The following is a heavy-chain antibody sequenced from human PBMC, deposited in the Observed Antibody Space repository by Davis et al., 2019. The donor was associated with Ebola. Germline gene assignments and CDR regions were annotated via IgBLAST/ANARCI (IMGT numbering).Heavy chain of an antibody. CDR3: ARHGPLGNAFDI. V-gene: IGHV5-10-1*01. CDR1: GYSFTNYW. D-gene: IGHD5-24*01. Sequence: GESLKISCKGSGYSFTNYWISWVRQMPGKGLEWMGRIDPSDSYTNYSPSFQGHVTISADKSITTADLHWSSLKASDTAMYYCARHGPLGNAFDIWGQGTMVTVSS. J-gene: IGHJ3*02. CDR2: IDPSDSYT.